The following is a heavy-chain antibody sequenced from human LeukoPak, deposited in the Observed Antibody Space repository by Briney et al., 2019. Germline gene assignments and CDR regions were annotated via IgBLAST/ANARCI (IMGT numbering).Heavy chain of an antibody. CDR3: AKGGYSYGYESLDY. CDR2: ISWNSGSI. CDR1: GFTFDDYA. D-gene: IGHD5-18*01. Sequence: PGGSLRLSCAASGFTFDDYAMHWVRHAPGKGLEWVSGISWNSGSIGYADSVKGRFTISRDNAKNSLYLQMNSLRAEDTALYYCAKGGYSYGYESLDYWGQGTLVTVSS. V-gene: IGHV3-9*01. J-gene: IGHJ4*02.